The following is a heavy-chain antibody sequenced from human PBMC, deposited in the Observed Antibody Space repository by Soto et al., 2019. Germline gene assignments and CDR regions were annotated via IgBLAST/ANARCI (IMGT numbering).Heavy chain of an antibody. CDR1: GYSFTSYY. D-gene: IGHD1-26*01. V-gene: IGHV1-46*01. CDR2: INPSGGST. Sequence: GXSDKVSCNASGYSFTSYYMHWVRQAPGQGLEWMGIINPSGGSTSYAQKFQCRVTMTRDTSTSTVYMELSSLRSEDTAVYYCAYVGTTKHFYYWGQGTLVTVSS. J-gene: IGHJ4*02. CDR3: AYVGTTKHFYY.